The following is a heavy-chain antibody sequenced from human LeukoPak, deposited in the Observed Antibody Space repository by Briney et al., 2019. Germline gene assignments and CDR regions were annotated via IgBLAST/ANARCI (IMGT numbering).Heavy chain of an antibody. V-gene: IGHV1-3*01. D-gene: IGHD1-26*01. J-gene: IGHJ5*02. CDR3: ARSRGSWYDH. Sequence: KFQGRVTITRDTSASTAYMELSSLRSEDTAVYYCARSRGSWYDHWGQGTLVTVSS.